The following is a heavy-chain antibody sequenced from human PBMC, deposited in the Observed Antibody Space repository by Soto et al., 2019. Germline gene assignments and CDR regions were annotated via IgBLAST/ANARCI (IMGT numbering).Heavy chain of an antibody. CDR1: GGSISSYY. D-gene: IGHD4-17*01. CDR2: IYYSGST. V-gene: IGHV4-59*01. Sequence: SETLSLTCTVSGGSISSYYWSWIRQPPGKGLEWIGYIYYSGSTNYNPSLKSRVTISVDTSKNQFSLKLSSVTAADTAVYYWARKYGDLGYYYYGMDVWGQGTTVTVSS. CDR3: ARKYGDLGYYYYGMDV. J-gene: IGHJ6*02.